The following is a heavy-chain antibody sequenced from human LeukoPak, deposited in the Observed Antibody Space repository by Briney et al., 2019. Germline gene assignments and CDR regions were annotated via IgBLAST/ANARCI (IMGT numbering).Heavy chain of an antibody. CDR1: GFSFDDYD. CDR3: ARGYCSGTSSYFEY. J-gene: IGHJ4*02. V-gene: IGHV3-20*04. D-gene: IGHD2-2*01. CDR2: INWNGGST. Sequence: GSLSLSCAASGFSFDDYDRSWVRQAPGKGLEWVSGINWNGGSTGYADSVKGRFTISRDNAKNSLYLQMNSLRAEDTALYYCARGYCSGTSSYFEYWGQG.